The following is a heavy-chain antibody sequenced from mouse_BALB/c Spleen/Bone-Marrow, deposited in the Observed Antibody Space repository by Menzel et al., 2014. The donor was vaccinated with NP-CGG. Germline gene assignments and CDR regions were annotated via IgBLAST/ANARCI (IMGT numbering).Heavy chain of an antibody. CDR1: GFSLTSYG. D-gene: IGHD2-4*01. J-gene: IGHJ3*01. CDR2: IWAGGST. V-gene: IGHV2-9*02. Sequence: VKLMESGTGLVAPSQSLSITCTVSGFSLTSYGVHWVRQPPGKGLEWLGVIWAGGSTNYNSALMSRLSISKDNSKSQVFLKMNSLQTDDTAMYYCASMITTAWFAYWGQGTLVTVSA. CDR3: ASMITTAWFAY.